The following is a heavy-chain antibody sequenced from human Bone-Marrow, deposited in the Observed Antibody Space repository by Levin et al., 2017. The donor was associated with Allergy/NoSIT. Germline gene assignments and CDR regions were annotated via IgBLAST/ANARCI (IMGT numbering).Heavy chain of an antibody. CDR2: ASSDGDTK. CDR1: GFTFSNSP. J-gene: IGHJ6*02. Sequence: PGGSLRLSCAASGFTFSNSPLHWVRQAPGKGLEWVAVASSDGDTKYYAGSIMGRFTISRERSKNILYLQMNSLTVDDSAVYYCASVQRGGLIAAVDRWGLDVWGQGTTVTVSS. CDR3: ASVQRGGLIAAVDRWGLDV. V-gene: IGHV3-30*04. D-gene: IGHD6-25*01.